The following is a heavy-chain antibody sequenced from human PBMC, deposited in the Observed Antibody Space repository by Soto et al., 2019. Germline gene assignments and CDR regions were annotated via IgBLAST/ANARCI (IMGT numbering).Heavy chain of an antibody. V-gene: IGHV3-23*01. CDR1: GFTYSNYA. CDR2: ISGSGGGT. Sequence: EVQLLESGGGLVQPGGSLRLSCAASGFTYSNYAMNWVRQAPGKGLEWVSTISGSGGGTYYADSVTGRFTISSDNSQNTLYLQMNSLRAEDTAVYYCVKVGWNTMTTVTKGYFQHWGQGTLVTVSS. CDR3: VKVGWNTMTTVTKGYFQH. D-gene: IGHD4-17*01. J-gene: IGHJ1*01.